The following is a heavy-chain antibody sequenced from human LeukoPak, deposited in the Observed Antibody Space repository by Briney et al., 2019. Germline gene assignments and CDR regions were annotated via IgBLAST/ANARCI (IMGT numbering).Heavy chain of an antibody. CDR3: AKDRELRYFDWLDY. D-gene: IGHD3-9*01. Sequence: GGSLRLSCAASGFTFSSYAMSWVRQAPGKGLEWVSAISGSGGSTYYADSVKGRFTISRGNSKNTLYLQMNSLRAEDTAVYYCAKDRELRYFDWLDYWGQGTLVTVSS. CDR2: ISGSGGST. J-gene: IGHJ4*02. V-gene: IGHV3-23*01. CDR1: GFTFSSYA.